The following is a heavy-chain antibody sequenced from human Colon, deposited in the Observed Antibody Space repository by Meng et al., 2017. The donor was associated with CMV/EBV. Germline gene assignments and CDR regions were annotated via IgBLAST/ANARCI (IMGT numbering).Heavy chain of an antibody. J-gene: IGHJ5*02. D-gene: IGHD2-2*01. CDR1: GVTFSGFA. Sequence: SGVTFSGFAMHWVRQASGKGLEWVGRIRSKANSYATAYAASVKGRFTISRDDSKNTAYLQMNSLKTEDTAVYYCTVIYCSSTSCLGPWGQGTLVTVSS. V-gene: IGHV3-73*01. CDR3: TVIYCSSTSCLGP. CDR2: IRSKANSYAT.